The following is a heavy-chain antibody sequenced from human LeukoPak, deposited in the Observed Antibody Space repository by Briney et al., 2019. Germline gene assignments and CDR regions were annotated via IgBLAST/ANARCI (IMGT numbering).Heavy chain of an antibody. CDR1: GGSISGYY. V-gene: IGHV4-59*01. CDR3: ARGAYDILTGGVNYYYYGMDV. CDR2: IYYRVST. J-gene: IGHJ6*02. Sequence: SETLSLTCPVSGGSISGYYWSWIRQPPGKGLEWIGYIYYRVSTNYNPSLKSRVTISVDTSKTQFSLKLSSVTAADTAVYYCARGAYDILTGGVNYYYYGMDVWGQGTTVSVSS. D-gene: IGHD3-9*01.